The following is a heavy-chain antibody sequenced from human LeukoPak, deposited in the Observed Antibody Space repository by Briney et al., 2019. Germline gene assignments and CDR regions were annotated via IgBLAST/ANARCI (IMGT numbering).Heavy chain of an antibody. J-gene: IGHJ6*02. CDR2: IYYSGST. D-gene: IGHD6-19*01. CDR1: GGSISGYY. CDR3: ARDSSSDWLEKYYGMDV. V-gene: IGHV4-59*01. Sequence: AETLSLTCTVSGGSISGYYWSWIRQPPGKGLEWIGYIYYSGSTNYNPSFKSRVTISVDTSRNQFSLKLSSVTAADTAVYYCARDSSSDWLEKYYGMDVWGQGTTVPVSS.